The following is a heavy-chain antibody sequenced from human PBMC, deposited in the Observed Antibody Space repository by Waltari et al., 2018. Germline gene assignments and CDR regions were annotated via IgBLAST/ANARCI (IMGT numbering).Heavy chain of an antibody. CDR3: AKDVSGSYSVAFDI. V-gene: IGHV3-30*02. J-gene: IGHJ3*02. CDR2: IRYDGSNK. CDR1: VFTFSSYG. Sequence: QVQLVESGGGVVQPGGSLRLSCAASVFTFSSYGMHWVRQAPGKGLEWVAFIRYDGSNKYYADSVKGRFTISRDNSKNTLYLQMNSLRAEDTAVYYCAKDVSGSYSVAFDIWGQGTMVTVSS. D-gene: IGHD1-26*01.